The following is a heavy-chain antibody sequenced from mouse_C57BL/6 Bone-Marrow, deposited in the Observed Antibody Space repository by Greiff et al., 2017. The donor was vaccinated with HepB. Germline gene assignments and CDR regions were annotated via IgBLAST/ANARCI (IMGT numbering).Heavy chain of an antibody. Sequence: QVQLQQPGAELVRPGTSVKLSCKASGYTFTSYWMHWVKQRPGQGLEWIGVIDPSDSYTNYNQKFKGKATLTVDTSSSTAYMQLSSLTSEDSAVYYCARETVTWYFDYWGQGTTLTVSS. CDR3: ARETVTWYFDY. J-gene: IGHJ2*01. V-gene: IGHV1-59*01. CDR1: GYTFTSYW. CDR2: IDPSDSYT. D-gene: IGHD2-13*01.